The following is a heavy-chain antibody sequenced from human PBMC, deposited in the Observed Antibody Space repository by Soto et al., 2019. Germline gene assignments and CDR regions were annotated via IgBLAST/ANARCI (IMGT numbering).Heavy chain of an antibody. CDR3: ARQRRGPRSPRNAFDI. D-gene: IGHD1-1*01. CDR1: GGSFSGCY. J-gene: IGHJ3*02. Sequence: QVQLQQWGAGLLKPSETLSLTCAVYGGSFSGCYWSWIRQPPGKGLEWIGEINHSGSTNYNPSLKSRVTISVDTSKNQFSQKLSSVTAADTAVYYCARQRRGPRSPRNAFDIWGQGTMVTVSS. V-gene: IGHV4-34*01. CDR2: INHSGST.